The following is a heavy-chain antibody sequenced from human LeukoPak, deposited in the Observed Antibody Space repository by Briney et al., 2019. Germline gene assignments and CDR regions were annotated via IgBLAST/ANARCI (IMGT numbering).Heavy chain of an antibody. J-gene: IGHJ6*03. V-gene: IGHV3-15*01. CDR3: TTDRSYYDFWSGYYGPRRYYYMDV. Sequence: GGSLRLSCAPSGFTFSNAWMSCVRQAPGKGLEWVGGIKSKTDGGTTDYAAPVKGRFTISRDDSKNTLYLQMNSLKTEDTAVYYCTTDRSYYDFWSGYYGPRRYYYMDVWGKGTTVTVSS. CDR1: GFTFSNAW. CDR2: IKSKTDGGTT. D-gene: IGHD3-3*01.